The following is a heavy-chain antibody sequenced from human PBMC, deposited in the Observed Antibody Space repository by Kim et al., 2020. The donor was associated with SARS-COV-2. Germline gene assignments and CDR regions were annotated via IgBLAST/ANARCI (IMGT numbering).Heavy chain of an antibody. CDR2: ISSSSSTI. CDR1: GFTFSSYS. J-gene: IGHJ6*02. V-gene: IGHV3-48*04. Sequence: GGSLRLSCAASGFTFSSYSMNWVRQAPGKGLEWVSYISSSSSTIYYADSVKGRFTISRDNAKNSLYLQMNSLRAEDTAVYYWASQEDRYCSSTSCYEYYYYGMDVWGQGTTVTVSS. D-gene: IGHD2-2*01. CDR3: ASQEDRYCSSTSCYEYYYYGMDV.